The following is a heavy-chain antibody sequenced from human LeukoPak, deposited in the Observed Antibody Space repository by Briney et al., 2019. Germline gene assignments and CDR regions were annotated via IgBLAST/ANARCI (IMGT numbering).Heavy chain of an antibody. D-gene: IGHD1-26*01. Sequence: SVKVSCKASGGTFSSYAISWVRQAPGQGLEWMGRIIPILGIANYAQKFQGRVTITADKSTSTAYMELSSLRSEDTAVYYCARVPVGATNPPGYWGQGTLVTVSS. J-gene: IGHJ4*02. CDR2: IIPILGIA. CDR1: GGTFSSYA. CDR3: ARVPVGATNPPGY. V-gene: IGHV1-69*04.